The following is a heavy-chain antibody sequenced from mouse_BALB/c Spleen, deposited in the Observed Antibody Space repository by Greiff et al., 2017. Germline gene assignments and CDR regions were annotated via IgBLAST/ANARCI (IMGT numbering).Heavy chain of an antibody. CDR3: ARLLRSFMDY. D-gene: IGHD1-1*01. J-gene: IGHJ4*01. V-gene: IGHV5-17*02. Sequence: EVQRVESGGGLVQPGGSRKLSCAASGFTFSSFGMHWVRQAPEKGLEWVAYISSGSSTIYYADTVKGRFTISRDNPKNTLFLQMTSLRSEDTAMYYCARLLRSFMDYWGQGTSVTVSS. CDR1: GFTFSSFG. CDR2: ISSGSSTI.